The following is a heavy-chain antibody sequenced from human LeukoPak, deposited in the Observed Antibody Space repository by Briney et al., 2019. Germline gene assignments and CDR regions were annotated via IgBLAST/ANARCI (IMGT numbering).Heavy chain of an antibody. V-gene: IGHV3-23*01. D-gene: IGHD3-10*01. CDR2: ISGSGGST. J-gene: IGHJ3*02. CDR3: AKEDPMVRGVISENDAFDI. CDR1: GFTFSSHA. Sequence: GGSLRLSCAASGFTFSSHAMSWVRQAPGKGLEWVSAISGSGGSTYYADSVKGRFTISRDNSKNTLYLQMNSLRAEDTAVYYCAKEDPMVRGVISENDAFDIWGQGTMVTVSS.